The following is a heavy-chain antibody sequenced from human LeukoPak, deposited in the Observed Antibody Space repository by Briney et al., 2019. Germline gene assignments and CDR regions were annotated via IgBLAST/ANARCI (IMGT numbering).Heavy chain of an antibody. CDR3: AKVAPRYCSSTSCYLPFDY. CDR2: ISPRSETI. V-gene: IGHV3-48*01. Sequence: GGSLRLSCEGSGFTFSLYSMNWVRQAPGKGLEWLSYISPRSETIYYTDSVEGRFTISRDNAKNSLYLQMNSLRGEDTAVYYCAKVAPRYCSSTSCYLPFDYWGQGTLVTVSS. D-gene: IGHD2-2*01. CDR1: GFTFSLYS. J-gene: IGHJ4*02.